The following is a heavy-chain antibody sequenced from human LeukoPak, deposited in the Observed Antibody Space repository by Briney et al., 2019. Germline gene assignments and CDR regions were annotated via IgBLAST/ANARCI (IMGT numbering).Heavy chain of an antibody. D-gene: IGHD1/OR15-1a*01. CDR3: ARGSGTGRPNFDS. Sequence: SETLSLTCAVYGGSFSGYYWSWIRQPPGKRLEWVGESNDSGGTNYNPSLKSRVTISADKSKNQVSLKLTSVTAADTAVYFCARGSGTGRPNFDSWGQGTLVTVSS. CDR1: GGSFSGYY. J-gene: IGHJ4*02. CDR2: SNDSGGT. V-gene: IGHV4-34*01.